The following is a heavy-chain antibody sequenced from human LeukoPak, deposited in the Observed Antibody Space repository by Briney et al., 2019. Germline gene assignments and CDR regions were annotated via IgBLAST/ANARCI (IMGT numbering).Heavy chain of an antibody. V-gene: IGHV3-23*01. J-gene: IGHJ4*02. CDR2: ISGSGGST. Sequence: GGSLRLSCAAPGFTFSSYAMSWVRQAPGKGLEWVSAISGSGGSTYYADSVKGRFTISRDNSKNTLYLQMNSLRAEDTAVYYCAKDEGIAAAGASPEYALDYWGQGTLVTVSS. D-gene: IGHD6-13*01. CDR3: AKDEGIAAAGASPEYALDY. CDR1: GFTFSSYA.